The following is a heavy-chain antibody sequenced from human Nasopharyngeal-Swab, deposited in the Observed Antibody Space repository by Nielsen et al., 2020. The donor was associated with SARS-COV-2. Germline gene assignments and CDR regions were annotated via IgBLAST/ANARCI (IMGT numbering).Heavy chain of an antibody. CDR1: GYTFTSYG. V-gene: IGHV1-18*01. CDR2: INSYNGYT. Sequence: ASVKVSCNASGYTFTSYGISWVRQAPGQGLEWMGWINSYNGYTNFAQKLQGRVTMTTDTSTSTAYMELRSLRSDDTAVYYCARGSSGYSYHYWGQGTLVTVSS. D-gene: IGHD5-18*01. CDR3: ARGSSGYSYHY. J-gene: IGHJ4*02.